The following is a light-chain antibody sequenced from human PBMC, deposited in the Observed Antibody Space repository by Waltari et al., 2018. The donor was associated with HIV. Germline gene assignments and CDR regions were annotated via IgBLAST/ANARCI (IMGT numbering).Light chain of an antibody. CDR3: QVWDSSSDHPVV. J-gene: IGLJ2*01. CDR1: NIGSKS. CDR2: YDS. Sequence: SYVLTQPPSVSVAPGKTASITCGGNNIGSKSVHWYQQKPGQAPVLVISYDSDRPSGIPERFSGSNSGNTATLTISRVEAGDEADYYCQVWDSSSDHPVVFGGGSTLTVL. V-gene: IGLV3-21*04.